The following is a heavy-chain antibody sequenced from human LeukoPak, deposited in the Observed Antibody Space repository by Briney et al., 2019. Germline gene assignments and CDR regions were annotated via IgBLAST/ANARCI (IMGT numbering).Heavy chain of an antibody. CDR2: VSSDGSID. V-gene: IGHV3-30*03. CDR1: GFTFSNYG. J-gene: IGHJ5*02. Sequence: GGSLRLSCAASGFTFSNYGMHWVRQAPGKGLEWVAVVSSDGSIDYYADSLRGRFTVSRDNSKNTMFLQFNTLRPEDTAMYYCAREGMGTTFSAWFEPWGQGTLVTVSS. CDR3: AREGMGTTFSAWFEP. D-gene: IGHD1-7*01.